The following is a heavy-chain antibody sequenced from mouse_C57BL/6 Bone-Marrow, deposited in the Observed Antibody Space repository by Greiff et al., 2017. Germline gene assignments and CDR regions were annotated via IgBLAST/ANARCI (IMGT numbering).Heavy chain of an antibody. CDR1: GYTFTSYW. CDR2: IYPGSGST. Sequence: QVQLQQPGAELVKPGASVKMSCKASGYTFTSYWITWVKQRPGQGLEWIGDIYPGSGSTNYNEKFKSKATLTVDTSSSTAYMQLSSLTSEDSAVYYCARGTTVVAMDAMDYWGQGTSVTVSS. D-gene: IGHD1-1*01. V-gene: IGHV1-55*01. CDR3: ARGTTVVAMDAMDY. J-gene: IGHJ4*01.